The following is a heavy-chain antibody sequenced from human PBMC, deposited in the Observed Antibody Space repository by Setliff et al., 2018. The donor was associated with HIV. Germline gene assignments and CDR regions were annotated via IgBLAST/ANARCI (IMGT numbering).Heavy chain of an antibody. Sequence: SETLSLTCTVSGGSITSGDYHWSWIRQPPGKGLEWIGYIYYTGSTYYNPSLKSRLTISRDDSKNTLYLQMNSLKIEDTAMYYCTSRPPNSSSRRFDPWGQGTLVTVSS. CDR3: TSRPPNSSSRRFDP. CDR2: IYYTGST. CDR1: GGSITSGDYH. D-gene: IGHD6-13*01. J-gene: IGHJ5*02. V-gene: IGHV4-30-4*02.